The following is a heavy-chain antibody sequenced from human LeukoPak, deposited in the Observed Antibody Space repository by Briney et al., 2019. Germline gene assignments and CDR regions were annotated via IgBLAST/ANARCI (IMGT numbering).Heavy chain of an antibody. CDR3: AKDKGQYCSGGSCYPSDY. V-gene: IGHV3-53*01. D-gene: IGHD2-15*01. CDR1: GFTVSSNY. CDR2: IYSGGST. J-gene: IGHJ4*02. Sequence: PGGSLRLSCAASGFTVSSNYMSWVRQAPGKGLEWVSVIYSGGSTYYADSVKGRFTISRDLSKNTLYLQMNSLRAEDTALYYCAKDKGQYCSGGSCYPSDYWGQGTLVTVSS.